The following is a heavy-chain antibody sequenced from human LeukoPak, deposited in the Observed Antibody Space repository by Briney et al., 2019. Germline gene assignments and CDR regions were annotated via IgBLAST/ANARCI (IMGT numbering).Heavy chain of an antibody. Sequence: GESLKISCKDSEYSFTSYWVGWVRQMPGKGLEWMGSIYPGDSDTRYSPSFQGQVTISADKSISTAYLQWSSLKASDTAMYYCARPSFYGDYYFDYWGQGTLVTVSS. CDR1: EYSFTSYW. CDR2: IYPGDSDT. V-gene: IGHV5-51*01. J-gene: IGHJ4*02. CDR3: ARPSFYGDYYFDY. D-gene: IGHD4-17*01.